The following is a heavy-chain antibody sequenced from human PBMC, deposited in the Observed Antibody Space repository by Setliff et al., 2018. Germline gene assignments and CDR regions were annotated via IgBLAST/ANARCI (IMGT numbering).Heavy chain of an antibody. V-gene: IGHV4-30-4*08. D-gene: IGHD2-15*01. CDR1: GGSISSMSYY. CDR3: ARRLRESHAFHI. J-gene: IGHJ3*02. CDR2: IHNSGTA. Sequence: SETLSLTCTVSGGSISSMSYYWGWIRLPPGKGLEWIGYIHNSGTAYYNPSLRSRLTISVDTSKNQFSLKLNSVTAAGTAVYYCARRLRESHAFHIWGQGTLVTVSS.